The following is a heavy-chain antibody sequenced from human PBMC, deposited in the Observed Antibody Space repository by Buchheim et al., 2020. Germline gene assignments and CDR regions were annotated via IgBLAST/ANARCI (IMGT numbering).Heavy chain of an antibody. Sequence: QVQLVQSGAEVKKPGASVKVSCKASGYTFTGYYMHWVRQAPGQGLEWMGWINPNSGGTNYAQKFQGWVTMTRDTSISTAYMELSRLRSEDTAVYYCARGGGIMITFGGVIVPKNFDYWGQGTL. CDR2: INPNSGGT. V-gene: IGHV1-2*04. J-gene: IGHJ4*02. D-gene: IGHD3-16*02. CDR3: ARGGGIMITFGGVIVPKNFDY. CDR1: GYTFTGYY.